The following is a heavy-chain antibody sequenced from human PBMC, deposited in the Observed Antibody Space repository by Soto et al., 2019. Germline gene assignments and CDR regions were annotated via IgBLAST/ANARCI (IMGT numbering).Heavy chain of an antibody. Sequence: QVQLVESGGGVVQPGRSLRLSCEASGFTFSSYAMHWVRQAPGKGLEWVAVISHDGNVNYYSESVKGRFTMSRDNSKDTLYLQMDSLRTEDTAVYFCAKDEYWESHFYYFMDLWGQGTPVTVSS. D-gene: IGHD2-8*02. J-gene: IGHJ6*03. CDR2: ISHDGNVN. V-gene: IGHV3-30*18. CDR1: GFTFSSYA. CDR3: AKDEYWESHFYYFMDL.